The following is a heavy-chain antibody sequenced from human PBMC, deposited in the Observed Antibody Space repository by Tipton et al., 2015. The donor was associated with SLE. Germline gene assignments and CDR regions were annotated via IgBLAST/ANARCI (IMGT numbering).Heavy chain of an antibody. CDR1: GGSISSGGYY. CDR3: ARTRSSTSPFFDY. CDR2: VYIAGST. Sequence: TLSLTCNVSGGSISSGGYYWSWIRQHPGKGLEWIGRVYIAGSTNYNPSLKSRVTILIDTSKNQFSLRLSSVTAADTAVYYCARTRSSTSPFFDYWGQGTLVTVSS. D-gene: IGHD2-2*01. V-gene: IGHV4-61*02. J-gene: IGHJ4*02.